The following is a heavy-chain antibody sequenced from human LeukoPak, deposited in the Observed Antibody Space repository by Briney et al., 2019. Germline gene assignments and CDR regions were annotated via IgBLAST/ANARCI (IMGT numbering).Heavy chain of an antibody. J-gene: IGHJ6*03. CDR2: INGRGSLI. CDR3: ARDGDTALTRGYYYYMDV. Sequence: GGSLRLSCAAFGFTLSGYEMNWARQAPGKGLEWVAYINGRGSLIHYSDSVKGRFTISRDNAKNSLYLQMNSLRAEDTALYYCARDGDTALTRGYYYYMDVWGKGTTVTVSS. V-gene: IGHV3-48*03. CDR1: GFTLSGYE. D-gene: IGHD4-23*01.